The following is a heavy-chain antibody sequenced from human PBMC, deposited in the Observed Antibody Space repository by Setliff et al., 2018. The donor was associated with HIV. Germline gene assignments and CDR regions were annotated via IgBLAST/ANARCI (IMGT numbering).Heavy chain of an antibody. CDR2: IKSKTDGGTT. V-gene: IGHV3-15*01. D-gene: IGHD4-17*01. CDR1: GLTFTNAW. Sequence: GGSLRLSCAASGLTFTNAWMHWVRQVPGEGLEWVGRIKSKTDGGTTDYAAPVKGRFTISRDDSKNTLYLQMNSLKTEDTAVYYCITDHDYGVATGYWGQGTLVTV. J-gene: IGHJ4*02. CDR3: ITDHDYGVATGY.